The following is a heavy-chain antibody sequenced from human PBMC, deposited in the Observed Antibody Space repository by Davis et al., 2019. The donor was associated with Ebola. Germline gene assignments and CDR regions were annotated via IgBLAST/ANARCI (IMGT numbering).Heavy chain of an antibody. V-gene: IGHV3-21*01. Sequence: GESLKISCAASGFTFSSYSMNWVRQAPGKGLEWVSSISSSSSYIYYADSVKGRFTISRDNAKNSLYLQMNSLRAEDTAVYYCARDHYDILTGLNWFDPWGQGTLVTVSS. CDR3: ARDHYDILTGLNWFDP. CDR2: ISSSSSYI. CDR1: GFTFSSYS. J-gene: IGHJ5*02. D-gene: IGHD3-9*01.